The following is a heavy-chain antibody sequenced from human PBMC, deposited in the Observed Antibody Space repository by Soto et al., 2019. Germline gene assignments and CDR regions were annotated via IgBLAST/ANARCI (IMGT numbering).Heavy chain of an antibody. CDR2: IYYSGST. D-gene: IGHD3-22*01. CDR1: GGSISSGDYY. CDR3: ARDYYEYYYDSSGPL. J-gene: IGHJ4*02. Sequence: SETLSLTCTVSGGSISSGDYYWSWIRQPPGKGLEWIGYIYYSGSTYYNPSLKSRVTISVDTSKNQFSLKLSSVTAADTAVYYCARDYYEYYYDSSGPLWGQGTLVTVSS. V-gene: IGHV4-30-4*01.